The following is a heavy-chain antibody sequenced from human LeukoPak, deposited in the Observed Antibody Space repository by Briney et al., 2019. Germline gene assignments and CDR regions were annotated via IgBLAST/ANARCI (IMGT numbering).Heavy chain of an antibody. CDR2: IYTSGST. D-gene: IGHD6-19*01. CDR1: GGSISSYY. Sequence: SETLSLTCTVSGGSISSYYWSWIRQPAGKGLEWIGRIYTSGSTNYNPSLKSRVTMSVDTSKNQFSLKLSSVTAADTAVYYCARGGQQWLVQRNYYYMDVWGKGTTVTVSS. CDR3: ARGGQQWLVQRNYYYMDV. J-gene: IGHJ6*03. V-gene: IGHV4-4*07.